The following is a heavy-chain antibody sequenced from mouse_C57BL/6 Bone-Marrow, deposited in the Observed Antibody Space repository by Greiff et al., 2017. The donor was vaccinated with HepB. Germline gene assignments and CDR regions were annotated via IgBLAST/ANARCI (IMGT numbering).Heavy chain of an antibody. CDR3: ARHYYYGSSLYAMDY. D-gene: IGHD1-1*01. V-gene: IGHV5-12*01. J-gene: IGHJ4*01. Sequence: EVKVVDSGGGLVQPGGSLKLSCAASGFTFSDYYMYWVRQTPEKRLEWVAYISNGGGSTYYPDTVKGRFTISRDNAKNTLYLQMSRLKSEDTAMYYCARHYYYGSSLYAMDYWGQGTSVTVSS. CDR1: GFTFSDYY. CDR2: ISNGGGST.